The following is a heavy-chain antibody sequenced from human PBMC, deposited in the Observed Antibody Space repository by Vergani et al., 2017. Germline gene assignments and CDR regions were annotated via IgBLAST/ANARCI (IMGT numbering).Heavy chain of an antibody. J-gene: IGHJ6*03. V-gene: IGHV1-18*01. CDR1: GYTFTSYG. CDR3: AFRWAAMVPKNYYMDV. CDR2: ISPYNSNT. Sequence: QAQLVQSGAAVKKPGASVKVSCKASGYTFTSYGISWVRQAPGQGLEWMGWISPYNSNTDYAQNFQGRVTMTTDTSTSTAYMELRSLKSDDTAVYYCAFRWAAMVPKNYYMDVWGKGTTVTVSS. D-gene: IGHD5-18*01.